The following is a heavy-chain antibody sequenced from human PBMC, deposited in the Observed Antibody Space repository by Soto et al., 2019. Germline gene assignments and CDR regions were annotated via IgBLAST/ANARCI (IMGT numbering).Heavy chain of an antibody. D-gene: IGHD2-2*01. J-gene: IGHJ4*02. Sequence: ASVKVSCKASGYTFTSYAMHWVRQAPGQRLEWMGWINAGNGNTKYSQKLQGRVTITRDTSASTAYMELSSLRSEDTAVYYCARVLDGIVVVPAAMVRALGYWGQGTLVTVSS. CDR3: ARVLDGIVVVPAAMVRALGY. CDR1: GYTFTSYA. CDR2: INAGNGNT. V-gene: IGHV1-3*01.